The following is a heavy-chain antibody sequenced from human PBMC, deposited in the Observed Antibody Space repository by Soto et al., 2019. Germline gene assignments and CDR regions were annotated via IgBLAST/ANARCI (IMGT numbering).Heavy chain of an antibody. CDR3: ARGLGYSSGHRMSGPYYFDY. V-gene: IGHV1-18*01. D-gene: IGHD6-19*01. Sequence: ASVKVSCKASGYTFTSYGISWVRQAPGQGLEWMGWISAYNGNTNYAQKLQGRVTMTTDTSTSTAYMELRSLRSDDTAVYYCARGLGYSSGHRMSGPYYFDYWGQGTLVTVSS. CDR2: ISAYNGNT. J-gene: IGHJ4*02. CDR1: GYTFTSYG.